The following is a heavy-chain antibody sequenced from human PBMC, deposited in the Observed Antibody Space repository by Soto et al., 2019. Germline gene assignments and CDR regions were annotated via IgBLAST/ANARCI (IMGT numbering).Heavy chain of an antibody. D-gene: IGHD1-7*01. J-gene: IGHJ4*02. Sequence: DVQVVESGGRLVQPGGSLRLSCAASGFTFSNYWLHWVRQTPGKGLVWVSRIKFDGSFTNYADSVKGRVTLSRDNAKNTVYSQMVSLRADDTAVYYCARCGRNYYYFDYWGQGTLVTVSS. V-gene: IGHV3-74*01. CDR3: ARCGRNYYYFDY. CDR1: GFTFSNYW. CDR2: IKFDGSFT.